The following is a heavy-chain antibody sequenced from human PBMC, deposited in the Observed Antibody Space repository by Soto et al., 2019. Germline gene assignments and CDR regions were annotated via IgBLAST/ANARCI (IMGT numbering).Heavy chain of an antibody. V-gene: IGHV4-59*01. Sequence: PSETLSLTCTVSGGSISSYYWSWIRQPPGKGLEWIGYIYYSGSTNYNPSLKSRVTISVDTSKNQFSLKLSSVTAADTAVYYCARDQSGGWPNWFDPWGQGTLVTVSS. CDR2: IYYSGST. D-gene: IGHD6-19*01. CDR1: GGSISSYY. CDR3: ARDQSGGWPNWFDP. J-gene: IGHJ5*02.